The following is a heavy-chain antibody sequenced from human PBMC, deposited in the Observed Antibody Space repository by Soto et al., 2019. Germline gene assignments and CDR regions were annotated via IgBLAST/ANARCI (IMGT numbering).Heavy chain of an antibody. V-gene: IGHV3-23*01. CDR2: ISGSGGST. J-gene: IGHJ4*02. CDR3: AKDYDSSGYPFDY. CDR1: GFTFSSYA. Sequence: GSLTLSCAASGFTFSSYAMSWVRQAPGKGLEWVSAISGSGGSTYYADSVKGRFTISSDNSKNTLYLQMNSLRAEDTAVYYCAKDYDSSGYPFDYWGQGTLVTVSS. D-gene: IGHD3-22*01.